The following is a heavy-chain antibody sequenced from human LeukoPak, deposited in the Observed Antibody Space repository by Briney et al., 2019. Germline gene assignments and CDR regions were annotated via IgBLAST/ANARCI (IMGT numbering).Heavy chain of an antibody. V-gene: IGHV3-7*04. Sequence: GSLRLSCIASGFTFSTSWMSWVRQAPGKGLEWVANIKQDGSEKYYVDSVKGRFTISRDNAKNSPFLQMNSLRAEDTAVYHCAKDSSANYWGQGTLVTVSS. CDR3: AKDSSANY. D-gene: IGHD3-10*01. CDR2: IKQDGSEK. CDR1: GFTFSTSW. J-gene: IGHJ4*02.